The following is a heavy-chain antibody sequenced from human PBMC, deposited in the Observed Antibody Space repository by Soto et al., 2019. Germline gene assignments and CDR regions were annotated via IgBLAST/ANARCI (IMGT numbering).Heavy chain of an antibody. CDR1: GGSISSSSYY. CDR2: IYYSGST. Sequence: TLSLTCTVSGGSISSSSYYWGWIRQPPGKGLEWIGSIYYSGSTYYNPSLKSRVTISVDTSKNQFSLKLSSVTAADTAVYYCASDYGDYGDYWGQGTLVTVSS. CDR3: ASDYGDYGDY. D-gene: IGHD4-17*01. V-gene: IGHV4-39*01. J-gene: IGHJ4*02.